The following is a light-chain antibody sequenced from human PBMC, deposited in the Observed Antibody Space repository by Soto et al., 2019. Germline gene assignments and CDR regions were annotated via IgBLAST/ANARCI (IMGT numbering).Light chain of an antibody. CDR3: SSYTSSSTSWV. CDR1: SSDVGGYNY. CDR2: DVS. Sequence: QSVLTQPASVSGSPGQSITISCTGTSSDVGGYNYVSWYKQHPGKAPKLMIYDVSNRPSGVSNRFSGSKSGNTASLTISGLQAEDEADYYCSSYTSSSTSWVFGGGTKVTVL. V-gene: IGLV2-14*01. J-gene: IGLJ3*02.